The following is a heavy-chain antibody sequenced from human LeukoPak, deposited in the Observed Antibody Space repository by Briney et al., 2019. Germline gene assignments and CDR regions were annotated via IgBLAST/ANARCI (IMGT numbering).Heavy chain of an antibody. CDR3: ARHTRYSYGLVDY. Sequence: GGSLRLSCAASGFTFSNYEMNWIRQAPGKGLEWISYISNSGNTKYYADAVKGRFSISRDNANNSVYLQMNNLRAEDTAVYYCARHTRYSYGLVDYWGQGTLVTVSS. CDR1: GFTFSNYE. D-gene: IGHD5-18*01. J-gene: IGHJ4*02. CDR2: ISNSGNTK. V-gene: IGHV3-48*03.